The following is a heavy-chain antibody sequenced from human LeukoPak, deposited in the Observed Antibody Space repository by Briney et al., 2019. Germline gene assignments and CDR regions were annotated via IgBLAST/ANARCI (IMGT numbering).Heavy chain of an antibody. Sequence: SETLSLTCTVSGGSISSYYWSWIRQPPGKGLEWIGYIYYSGSTNHNPSLKSRVTISVDTSKNQFSLKLSSVTAADTAVYYCARGLLWLGELRATGFDPWGQGTLVTVSS. D-gene: IGHD3-10*01. CDR2: IYYSGST. V-gene: IGHV4-59*01. CDR1: GGSISSYY. CDR3: ARGLLWLGELRATGFDP. J-gene: IGHJ5*02.